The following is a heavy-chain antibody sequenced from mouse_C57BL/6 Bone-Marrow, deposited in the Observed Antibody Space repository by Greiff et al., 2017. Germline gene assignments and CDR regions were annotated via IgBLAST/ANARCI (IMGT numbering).Heavy chain of an antibody. CDR1: GYSFTGYF. D-gene: IGHD2-5*01. J-gene: IGHJ3*01. Sequence: EVQLQQSGPELVKPGDSVKISCKASGYSFTGYFMNWVMQSHGKSLEWIGRINPYNGDTFYNQKFKGKATLTVDKSSSTAHMELRSLTSEDSAVYYCARKGNSNYVWFAYWGQGTLVTVSA. V-gene: IGHV1-20*01. CDR3: ARKGNSNYVWFAY. CDR2: INPYNGDT.